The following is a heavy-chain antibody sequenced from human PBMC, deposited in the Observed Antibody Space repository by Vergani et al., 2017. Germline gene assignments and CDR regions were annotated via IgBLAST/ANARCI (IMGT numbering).Heavy chain of an antibody. Sequence: VQLLESGGGLVQPGGSLRLSCAASGFTFSSYAMSWVRQAPGKGLEWIGSIYYSGSTYYNPSLKSRVTISVDTSKNQFSLKLSSVTAADTAVYYCARPSSGSYSPFDYWGQGTLVTVSS. D-gene: IGHD3-10*01. CDR3: ARPSSGSYSPFDY. CDR2: IYYSGST. J-gene: IGHJ4*02. CDR1: GFTFSSYA. V-gene: IGHV4-39*01.